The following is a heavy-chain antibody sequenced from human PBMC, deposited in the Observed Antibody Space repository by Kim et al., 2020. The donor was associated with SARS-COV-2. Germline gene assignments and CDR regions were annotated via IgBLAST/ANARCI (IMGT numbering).Heavy chain of an antibody. CDR2: IYWNGGYT. V-gene: IGHV3-20*01. Sequence: GGSLRLSCAASGFTFDDYGMSWVRQAPGKGLEWVSDIYWNGGYTVYADSVKGRFTISRDNAKNSMYLQMNSLSAEDTALYHCARRDAFGWFDPWGQGTLVSVSS. D-gene: IGHD3-10*01. CDR3: ARRDAFGWFDP. CDR1: GFTFDDYG. J-gene: IGHJ5*02.